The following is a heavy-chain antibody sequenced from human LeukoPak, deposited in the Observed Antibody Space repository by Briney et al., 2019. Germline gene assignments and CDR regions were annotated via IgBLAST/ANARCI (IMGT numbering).Heavy chain of an antibody. CDR2: ISGSGGST. D-gene: IGHD6-6*01. CDR3: AKDLPVHSSSPVHYYFDY. J-gene: IGHJ4*02. CDR1: GLTFSSFA. Sequence: QAGGPLRLSCEASGLTFSSFAMSWVRQAPGKGRKGASAISGSGGSTYYADSVKGRFTISRDNSKNTLYLQMNSLRAEDTAVYYCAKDLPVHSSSPVHYYFDYWGQGTLVTVSS. V-gene: IGHV3-23*01.